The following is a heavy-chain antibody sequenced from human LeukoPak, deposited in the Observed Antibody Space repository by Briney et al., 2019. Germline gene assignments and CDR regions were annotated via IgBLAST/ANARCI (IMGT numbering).Heavy chain of an antibody. Sequence: GGSLRLSCAASGFTFSSYSMNWVRQAPGKGLEWVSSISSSSSYIYYADSVKGRFTISRDNAKNSLYLQMNSPRAEDTAVYHCARAHTTVITHFDYWGQGTLVTVSS. D-gene: IGHD4-17*01. J-gene: IGHJ4*02. CDR2: ISSSSSYI. CDR3: ARAHTTVITHFDY. CDR1: GFTFSSYS. V-gene: IGHV3-21*01.